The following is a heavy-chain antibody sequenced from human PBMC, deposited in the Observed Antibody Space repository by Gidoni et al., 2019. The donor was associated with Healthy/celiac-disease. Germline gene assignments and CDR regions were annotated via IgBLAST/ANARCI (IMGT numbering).Heavy chain of an antibody. J-gene: IGHJ5*02. CDR1: GGSISSSSYY. Sequence: QLQLQESGPGLVKPSETLSLTCTVSGGSISSSSYYWGWIRQPPGKGLEWIGSIYYSGSTYYNPSLKSRVTISVDTSKNQFSLKLSSVTAADTAVYYCARKQMMGWFDPWGQGTLVTVSS. CDR2: IYYSGST. V-gene: IGHV4-39*01. CDR3: ARKQMMGWFDP. D-gene: IGHD3-16*01.